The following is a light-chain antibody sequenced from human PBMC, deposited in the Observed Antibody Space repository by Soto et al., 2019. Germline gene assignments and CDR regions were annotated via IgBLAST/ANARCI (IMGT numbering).Light chain of an antibody. CDR2: DAS. Sequence: DIEMTQSPSSLSASVGDRVTITCQASQDISNYLNWYQQKTGRAPKLLIYDASSLESGVSSRFSGSGSGTHFTFTISSLQPDDIATYYCQQYEDFPLTFGQGTRLDNK. J-gene: IGKJ5*01. CDR3: QQYEDFPLT. V-gene: IGKV1-33*01. CDR1: QDISNY.